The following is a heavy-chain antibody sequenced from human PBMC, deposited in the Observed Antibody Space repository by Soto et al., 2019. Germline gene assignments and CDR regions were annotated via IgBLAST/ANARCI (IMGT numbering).Heavy chain of an antibody. J-gene: IGHJ4*02. CDR2: ISAYNGNT. Sequence: QVQLVQSGAEVKKPGASVKVSCKASGYTFTSYGISWVRQAPGQGLEWMGWISAYNGNTNYAQKLQGRVTMTTDTSASTGYRGLRGLRADDTAVYYCAGSAVAGTGGGYWGQGTLVTVSS. V-gene: IGHV1-18*01. CDR3: AGSAVAGTGGGY. CDR1: GYTFTSYG. D-gene: IGHD6-19*01.